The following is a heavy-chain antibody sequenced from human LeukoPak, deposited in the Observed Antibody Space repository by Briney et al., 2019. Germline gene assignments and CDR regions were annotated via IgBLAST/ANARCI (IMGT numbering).Heavy chain of an antibody. J-gene: IGHJ3*02. V-gene: IGHV3-49*04. CDR2: IRSKDYGGTT. Sequence: QAGGSLRLSCTASGFTFGDYVMSWVRQAPGKGLEWVGSIRSKDYGGTTQYAASVKGRFTISRDDYKSIAHLQMNSLKTEDTAVYYCTRDYDFWTGYRGGAFDIWGQGTMVTVSS. CDR1: GFTFGDYV. D-gene: IGHD3-3*01. CDR3: TRDYDFWTGYRGGAFDI.